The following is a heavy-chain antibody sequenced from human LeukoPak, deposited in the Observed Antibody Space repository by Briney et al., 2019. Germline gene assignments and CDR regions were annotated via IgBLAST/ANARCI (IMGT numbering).Heavy chain of an antibody. J-gene: IGHJ4*02. CDR1: GSTFSGSA. V-gene: IGHV3-73*01. CDR3: TRRGDSSGWYRFDY. D-gene: IGHD6-19*01. CDR2: IRSKANSYAT. Sequence: GGSLRLSCAASGSTFSGSAMHWVRQASGKGLEWVGRIRSKANSYATAYAASVKGRFTISRDDSKNTAYLQMNSLKTEDTAVYYCTRRGDSSGWYRFDYWGQGTLVTVSS.